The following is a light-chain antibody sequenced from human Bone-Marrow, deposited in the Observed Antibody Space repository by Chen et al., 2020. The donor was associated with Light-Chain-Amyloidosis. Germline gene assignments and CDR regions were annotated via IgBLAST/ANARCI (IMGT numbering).Light chain of an antibody. J-gene: IGLJ2*01. CDR3: QSADSSGTYEVI. CDR1: DLPTKY. Sequence: SYELLPQPPVSSSPGQKARITCSGDDLPTKYAYWYQQKPGQAPVLVIHRDTERPSGISERFSGSSSGTTVKLTISGVQAEDEADYHCQSADSSGTYEVIFGGGTKLTVL. CDR2: RDT. V-gene: IGLV3-25*03.